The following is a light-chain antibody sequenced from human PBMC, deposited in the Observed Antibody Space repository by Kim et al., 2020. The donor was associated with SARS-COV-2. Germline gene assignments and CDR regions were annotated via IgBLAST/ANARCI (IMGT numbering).Light chain of an antibody. Sequence: QSVTISCTGTSSDVGGYNYVSWYQQHPGKAPKVIIFEVSKRPSGVPDRFSGSKSGNTASLTVSGLQAEDEADYYCSSYGGSNNLFIFGTGTKVTVL. CDR1: SSDVGGYNY. J-gene: IGLJ1*01. V-gene: IGLV2-8*01. CDR3: SSYGGSNNLFI. CDR2: EVS.